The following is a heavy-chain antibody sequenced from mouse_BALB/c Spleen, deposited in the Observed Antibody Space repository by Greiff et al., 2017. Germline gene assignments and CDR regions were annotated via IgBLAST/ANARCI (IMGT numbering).Heavy chain of an antibody. Sequence: QVQLQQSGPDLVAPSQSLSITCTVSGFSLTSYGVHWVRQPPGKGLEWLVVIWSDGSTTYNSALKSRLSISKDNSKSQVFLKMNSLQTDDTAMYYCARHHGSGYEDAMDYWGQGTSVTVSA. CDR2: IWSDGST. CDR3: ARHHGSGYEDAMDY. D-gene: IGHD2-14*01. V-gene: IGHV2-6-2*01. CDR1: GFSLTSYG. J-gene: IGHJ4*01.